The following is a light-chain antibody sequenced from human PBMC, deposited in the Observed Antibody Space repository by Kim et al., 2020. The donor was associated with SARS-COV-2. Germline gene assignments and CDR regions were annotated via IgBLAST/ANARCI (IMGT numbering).Light chain of an antibody. Sequence: PASVGDRVTITCRARQSISSWLAWYQQKPGKAPKLLIYKASTLESGVPSRFSGSGSGTEFTLTISSLQPDDFATYYCQQYNSYWTFGQGTKVDIK. CDR3: QQYNSYWT. J-gene: IGKJ1*01. V-gene: IGKV1-5*03. CDR1: QSISSW. CDR2: KAS.